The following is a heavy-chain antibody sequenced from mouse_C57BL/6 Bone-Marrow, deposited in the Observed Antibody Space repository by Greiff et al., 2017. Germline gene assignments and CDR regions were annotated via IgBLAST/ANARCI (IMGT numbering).Heavy chain of an antibody. J-gene: IGHJ1*03. V-gene: IGHV1-64*01. CDR1: GYTFTSYW. D-gene: IGHD1-1*02. CDR3: ARWVVVPYFDV. CDR2: IHPNSGST. Sequence: QVQLQQPGAELVKPGASVKLSCKASGYTFTSYWMHWVKQRPGQGLEWIGMIHPNSGSTNYNEKFKSKATLTVDKSSSTAYMQLSSLTSEDSAVYYCARWVVVPYFDVWGTGTTVTVSS.